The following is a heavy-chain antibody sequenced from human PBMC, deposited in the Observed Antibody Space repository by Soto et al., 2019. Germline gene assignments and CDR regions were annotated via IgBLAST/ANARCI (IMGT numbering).Heavy chain of an antibody. Sequence: QGLEGMGGIIPTLGTTDYAHKFQGRVTITADEATRTAYMELSGLRSEDTAVYYCARDDATHCGDDCYRYFYYGMDVWGQGTTVTVSS. D-gene: IGHD2-21*02. V-gene: IGHV1-69*01. J-gene: IGHJ6*02. CDR3: ARDDATHCGDDCYRYFYYGMDV. CDR2: IIPTLGTT.